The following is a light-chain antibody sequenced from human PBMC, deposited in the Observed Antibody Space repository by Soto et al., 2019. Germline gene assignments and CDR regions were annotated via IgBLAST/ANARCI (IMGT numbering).Light chain of an antibody. CDR3: QQYKSAST. V-gene: IGKV1-5*03. J-gene: IGKJ1*01. Sequence: DIQMTQSPSTLSASFGETVTITCRASESSSNRLAWYQQKPGKAPNLLINKASSLQSEVPSRFSGSGSGTEFTLTITSLQPDDFGVYYCQQYKSASTFGQGTKVDIK. CDR1: ESSSNR. CDR2: KAS.